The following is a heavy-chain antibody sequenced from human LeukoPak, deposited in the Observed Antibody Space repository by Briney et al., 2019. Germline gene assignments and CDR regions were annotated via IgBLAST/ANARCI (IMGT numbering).Heavy chain of an antibody. CDR3: ARHRTYYYGSGNH. J-gene: IGHJ4*02. D-gene: IGHD3-10*01. Sequence: SETLSLTCAVYGGSSSGYYWSWIRQPPGKGLEWIGEINHSGSTNYNPSLKSRVTISVDTSKNQFSLKLSSVTAADTAVYYCARHRTYYYGSGNHWGQGTLVTVSS. CDR2: INHSGST. V-gene: IGHV4-34*01. CDR1: GGSSSGYY.